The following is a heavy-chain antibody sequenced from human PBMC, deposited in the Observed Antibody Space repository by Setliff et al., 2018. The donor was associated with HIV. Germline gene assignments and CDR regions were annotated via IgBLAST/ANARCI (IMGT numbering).Heavy chain of an antibody. CDR1: GASFSSGGYY. CDR2: MSYSGST. J-gene: IGHJ4*02. CDR3: VRGYDYGGTFFDN. D-gene: IGHD4-17*01. V-gene: IGHV4-31*03. Sequence: ASETLSLTCSVSGASFSSGGYYWSWIRQHPGKGLEWIGYMSYSGSTFYKSSLKSRVTMSIDTSKKQFSLNLRSVTAADTATYFCVRGYDYGGTFFDNWGQGNSVTVSS.